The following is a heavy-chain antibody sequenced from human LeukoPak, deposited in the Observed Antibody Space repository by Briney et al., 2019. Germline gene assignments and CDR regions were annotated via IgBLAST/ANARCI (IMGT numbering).Heavy chain of an antibody. V-gene: IGHV3-23*01. J-gene: IGHJ6*02. CDR1: GFTFSSYG. CDR2: ISGSGGST. D-gene: IGHD5-18*01. Sequence: GGSLRLSCAASGFTFSSYGMSWVRQAPGKGLEWVSAISGSGGSTYYADPVKGRFTISRDNSKNTLYLQMNSLRAEDTAVYYCAKEGSYGLRSYYYYYGMDVWGQGTTVTVSS. CDR3: AKEGSYGLRSYYYYYGMDV.